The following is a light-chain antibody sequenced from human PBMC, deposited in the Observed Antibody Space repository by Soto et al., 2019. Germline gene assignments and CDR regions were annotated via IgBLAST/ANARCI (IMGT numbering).Light chain of an antibody. V-gene: IGLV2-14*01. J-gene: IGLJ2*01. CDR2: DAS. CDR1: SSDVGGFKY. CDR3: YSYTSRNTLV. Sequence: QSALTQPASVSGSPGQSITISCTGTSSDVGGFKYVSWFQQHPGKAPKLMIFDASDRPSGISDRFSGSKSGNTASLTISGLHAEDEDDYYCYSYTSRNTLVFGGGTKLTVL.